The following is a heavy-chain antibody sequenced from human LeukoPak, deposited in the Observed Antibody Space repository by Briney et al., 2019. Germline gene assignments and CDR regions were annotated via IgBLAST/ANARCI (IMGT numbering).Heavy chain of an antibody. V-gene: IGHV4-39*07. CDR1: GGSISSSSYY. CDR3: ARGGGYSSSWYYYYYYMDV. J-gene: IGHJ6*03. CDR2: IYYSGST. Sequence: PSETLSLTCTVSGGSISSSSYYWGWIRQPPGKGLEWIGSIYYSGSTYYNPSLKSRVTISVDTSKNQFSLKLSSVTAADTAVYYCARGGGYSSSWYYYYYYMDVWGKGTTVTVSS. D-gene: IGHD6-13*01.